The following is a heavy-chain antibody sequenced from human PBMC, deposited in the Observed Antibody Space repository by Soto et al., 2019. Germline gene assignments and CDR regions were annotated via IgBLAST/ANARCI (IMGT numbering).Heavy chain of an antibody. CDR1: GFTFSNFA. V-gene: IGHV3-64D*06. CDR2: ITSNGDNT. CDR3: VKGNQLLRYYFEY. J-gene: IGHJ4*02. D-gene: IGHD2-2*01. Sequence: GGSLRLSCSASGFTFSNFAMHWVRQAPGKGLQYVSGITSNGDNTYHADSVQGRFTISRDNSKSTLYLQMTSLRVEDAAVYYCVKGNQLLRYYFEYWGRGALVTVSS.